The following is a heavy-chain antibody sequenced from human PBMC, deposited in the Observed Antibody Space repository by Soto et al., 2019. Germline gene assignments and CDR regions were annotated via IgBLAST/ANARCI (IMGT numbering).Heavy chain of an antibody. CDR3: ARIVVVANHWFDP. J-gene: IGHJ5*02. CDR2: IHHSGTT. D-gene: IGHD2-15*01. CDR1: GGSISSGDYY. Sequence: QVQLQESGPGLVKPSQTLSLTCTVSGGSISSGDYYWSWIRQPPGKGLEWIGYIHHSGTTYYNPSLKSRSTILGDTSKNQFSQKLRSVTAADTAVYYCARIVVVANHWFDPWGQRTLVTVSS. V-gene: IGHV4-30-4*01.